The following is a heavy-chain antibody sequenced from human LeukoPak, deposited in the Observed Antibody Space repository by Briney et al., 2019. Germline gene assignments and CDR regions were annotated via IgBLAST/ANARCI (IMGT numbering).Heavy chain of an antibody. CDR3: ARGTDTAMVTPIAHDY. CDR2: IIPIFGTA. Sequence: SVKVSCKASGATFSSYAISWVRQAPGQGLEWMGGIIPIFGTANYAQKFQGRVTITADESTSTAYMELSSLRSEDTAVYYCARGTDTAMVTPIAHDYWGQGTLVTVSS. V-gene: IGHV1-69*01. CDR1: GATFSSYA. J-gene: IGHJ4*02. D-gene: IGHD5-18*01.